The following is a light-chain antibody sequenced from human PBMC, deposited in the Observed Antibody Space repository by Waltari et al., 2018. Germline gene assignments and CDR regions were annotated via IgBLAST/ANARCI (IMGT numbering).Light chain of an antibody. CDR2: EAS. CDR1: QSIGSS. CDR3: QQCNSYLLT. J-gene: IGKJ4*01. V-gene: IGKV1-5*03. Sequence: DIQMTQSPSTLSASVGDRVTITCRASQSIGSSLAWYQQKPGKAPKVLIYEASSLESGVPSRFSGSRSGTGFTLTISSLQPDDFATYFCQQCNSYLLTFGGGTKGEIK.